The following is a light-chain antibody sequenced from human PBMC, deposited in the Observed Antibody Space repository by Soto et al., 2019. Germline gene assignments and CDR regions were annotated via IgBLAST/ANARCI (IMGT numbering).Light chain of an antibody. CDR2: DVS. J-gene: IGLJ1*01. V-gene: IGLV2-14*01. CDR3: SSYTSTSTYV. CDR1: SSDVGGYNY. Sequence: QSVLTQPASVSGSPGQSITISCTGTSSDVGGYNYVSWYQQHPDKAPKLMIYDVSNRPSGVSNRFSGSKSGNTASLTISGFQAEDEADYYCSSYTSTSTYVFGTGTKVTVL.